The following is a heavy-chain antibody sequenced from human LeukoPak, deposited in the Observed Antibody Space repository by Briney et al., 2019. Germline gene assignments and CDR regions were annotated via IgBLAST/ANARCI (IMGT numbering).Heavy chain of an antibody. CDR1: GFSFSNHY. CDR3: TRVIVAVPGYFDYFDF. CDR2: INEDGSNK. D-gene: IGHD6-19*01. V-gene: IGHV3-7*01. Sequence: GGSLRLSCTASGFSFSNHYMRWIRQAPGKGLEWVANINEDGSNKWHLGSAKGRFTVSRDNARNSLYLQMNSLRVEDTAVYYCTRVIVAVPGYFDYFDFWGQGVLVTVSS. J-gene: IGHJ4*02.